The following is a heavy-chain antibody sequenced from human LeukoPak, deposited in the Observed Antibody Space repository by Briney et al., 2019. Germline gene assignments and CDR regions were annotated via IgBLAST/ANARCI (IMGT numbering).Heavy chain of an antibody. Sequence: GGSLRLSCAASGFTFSSYAMHWVRQAPGKGLEWVAVISHDGSDQYYADSVKGRFTISRDNSKGTLFLQMNSLRVEDTAVYYCANDYGANFDWWGQGTLVTVSS. J-gene: IGHJ4*02. CDR3: ANDYGANFDW. CDR2: ISHDGSDQ. V-gene: IGHV3-30*18. CDR1: GFTFSSYA. D-gene: IGHD4-17*01.